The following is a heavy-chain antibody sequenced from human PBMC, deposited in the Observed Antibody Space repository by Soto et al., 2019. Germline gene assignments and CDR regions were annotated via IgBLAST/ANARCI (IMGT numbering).Heavy chain of an antibody. D-gene: IGHD2-2*02. V-gene: IGHV3-7*01. Sequence: VQLVESGGGLVQPGGSLRLSCAASGFTFSSYWMYWVRQAPGKGLEWVANIKQDGSEKYYVDSVKGRFTISRDNAKNSLYLQMNSLRAEDTALYYCARDAPGGFYNYWGQGTLVTVSS. CDR2: IKQDGSEK. CDR3: ARDAPGGFYNY. CDR1: GFTFSSYW. J-gene: IGHJ4*02.